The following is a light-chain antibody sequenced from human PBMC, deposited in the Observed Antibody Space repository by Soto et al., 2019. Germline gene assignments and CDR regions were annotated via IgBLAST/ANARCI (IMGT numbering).Light chain of an antibody. V-gene: IGKV3-15*01. CDR1: QSVSSN. CDR3: QQYNNWPSWT. CDR2: GAS. J-gene: IGKJ1*01. Sequence: EIGMTQSPATLSVSPGERATLSCRASQSVSSNLAWYQQKPGQAPRLLIYGASTRATGIPARFSGSGSGTELTLTISSLQSEDFAVYYCQQYNNWPSWTVGQGTKVEIK.